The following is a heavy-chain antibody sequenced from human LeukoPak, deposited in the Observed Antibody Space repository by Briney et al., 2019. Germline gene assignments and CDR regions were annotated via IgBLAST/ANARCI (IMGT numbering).Heavy chain of an antibody. CDR3: SRFYSSGWASGAFDI. D-gene: IGHD3-22*01. J-gene: IGHJ3*02. CDR2: IRNKANGGTT. Sequence: GGSLRLSCTPAGFTFSVYAVSWVRQAPGKGLGWIGFIRNKANGGTTEYAASVKAKFTISRDDSKTIAHLQMSSLKTEDTAVYYCSRFYSSGWASGAFDIWGQGTMVTVSS. CDR1: GFTFSVYA. V-gene: IGHV3-49*04.